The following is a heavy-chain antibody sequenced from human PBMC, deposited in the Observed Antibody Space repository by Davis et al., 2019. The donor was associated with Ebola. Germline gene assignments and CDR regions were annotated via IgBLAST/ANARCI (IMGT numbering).Heavy chain of an antibody. V-gene: IGHV4-34*01. CDR3: ARVEYSSSSFDY. D-gene: IGHD6-13*01. CDR1: GFTFSDYY. CDR2: INHSGST. J-gene: IGHJ4*02. Sequence: GSLRLSCAASGFTFSDYYMNWIRQPPGKGLEWIGEINHSGSTKYNPSLKSRVTVLVDTSKNQFSLNLSSVTAADTAVYYCARVEYSSSSFDYWGQGTLVTVSS.